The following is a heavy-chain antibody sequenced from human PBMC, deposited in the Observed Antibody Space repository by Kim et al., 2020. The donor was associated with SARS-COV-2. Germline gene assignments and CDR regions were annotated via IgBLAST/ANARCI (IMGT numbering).Heavy chain of an antibody. CDR3: ARVYGYSYGHAFDI. CDR1: GYSISSGYY. Sequence: SETLSLTCTVSGYSISSGYYWGWIRQPPGKGLEWIGSIYHSGSTYYNPSLKSRVTISVDTSKNQFSLKLSYVTAAATAEYYCARVYGYSYGHAFDIWGQGTMVTVSS. D-gene: IGHD5-18*01. V-gene: IGHV4-38-2*02. J-gene: IGHJ3*02. CDR2: IYHSGST.